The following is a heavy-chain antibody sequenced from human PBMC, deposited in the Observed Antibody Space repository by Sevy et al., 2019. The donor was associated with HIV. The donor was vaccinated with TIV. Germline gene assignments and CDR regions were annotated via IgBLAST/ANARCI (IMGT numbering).Heavy chain of an antibody. J-gene: IGHJ6*02. CDR1: GFTFIDAW. D-gene: IGHD5-12*01. CDR3: ITDPGYSGYDEEVINYYFYGMDV. CDR2: IKSEREGGTT. V-gene: IGHV3-15*01. Sequence: GGSLRLSCTASGFTFIDAWMSWVRQAPGKGLEWVGRIKSEREGGTTDYAAPVKGRFTISRDDSKNTMSLQMNYLRAEDTAVYYCITDPGYSGYDEEVINYYFYGMDVWGQGTTVTVSS.